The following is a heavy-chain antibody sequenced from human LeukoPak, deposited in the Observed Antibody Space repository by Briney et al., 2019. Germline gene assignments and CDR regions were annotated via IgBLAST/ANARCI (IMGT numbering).Heavy chain of an antibody. Sequence: GGSLRLSCAASGFTFSSYGMHWVRQAPGKGLEWVAAISYDGSNKYYADSVKGRFTISRDNSKNTLYLQMNSLRAEDTAVYYCARSSAPYCGGDCLNWFDPWGQETLVTVSS. CDR2: ISYDGSNK. J-gene: IGHJ5*02. D-gene: IGHD2-21*02. CDR3: ARSSAPYCGGDCLNWFDP. V-gene: IGHV3-30*03. CDR1: GFTFSSYG.